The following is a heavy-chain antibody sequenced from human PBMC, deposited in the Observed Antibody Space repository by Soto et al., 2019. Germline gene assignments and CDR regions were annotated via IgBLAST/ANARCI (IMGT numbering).Heavy chain of an antibody. J-gene: IGHJ6*02. D-gene: IGHD2-15*01. CDR3: ARREGYCSGGSCYNYYYGMDV. V-gene: IGHV5-10-1*01. CDR2: IDPSDSYT. Sequence: RGALKISCKGFGYSFTNYWISWVRQMPGKSLGGVGRIDPSDSYTNYSPSFQGHVTISADKSISTAYLQWSSLKASDTAMYYCARREGYCSGGSCYNYYYGMDVWGQGTTVTVSS. CDR1: GYSFTNYW.